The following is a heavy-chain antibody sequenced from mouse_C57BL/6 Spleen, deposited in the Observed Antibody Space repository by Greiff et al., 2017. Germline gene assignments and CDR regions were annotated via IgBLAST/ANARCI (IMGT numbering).Heavy chain of an antibody. D-gene: IGHD1-1*01. J-gene: IGHJ3*01. CDR3: APPGSSYDRFAY. V-gene: IGHV1-81*01. CDR1: GYTFTSYG. Sequence: QVQLKQSGAELARPGASVKLSCKASGYTFTSYGISWVKQRTGQGLEWIGESYPRSGNTYYNEKFKGKATLTADKSSSTAYMELRSLTSEDSAVYFCAPPGSSYDRFAYWGQGTLVTVSA. CDR2: SYPRSGNT.